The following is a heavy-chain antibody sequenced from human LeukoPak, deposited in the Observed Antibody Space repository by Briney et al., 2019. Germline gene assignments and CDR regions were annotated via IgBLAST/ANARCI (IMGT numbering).Heavy chain of an antibody. CDR1: EFNFGDYY. V-gene: IGHV3-11*06. Sequence: GGSLRLSCAASEFNFGDYYMGWICQAPGKGLEWVSHISSSSSYTKYADSVKGRFTISRDNARNSLYLQMNSLRAEDTAVYYCARDALSWHAAERHAVGSPWSQGTLVTVSS. D-gene: IGHD6-13*01. CDR2: ISSSSSYT. J-gene: IGHJ5*02. CDR3: ARDALSWHAAERHAVGSP.